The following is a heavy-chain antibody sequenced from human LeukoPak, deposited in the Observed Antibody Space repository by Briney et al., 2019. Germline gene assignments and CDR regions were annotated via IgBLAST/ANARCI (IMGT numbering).Heavy chain of an antibody. CDR2: IYYSGST. CDR3: TRGDYYYYYYMDV. V-gene: IGHV4-59*01. Sequence: SETLSLTCTVSGGSISSYYWSWIRQPPGKGLEWIGYIYYSGSTNYNPSLKSRVTISVDTSKNQFSLRLTSVTAADTAVYYCTRGDYYYYYYMDVWGKGTTVTVSS. J-gene: IGHJ6*03. CDR1: GGSISSYY.